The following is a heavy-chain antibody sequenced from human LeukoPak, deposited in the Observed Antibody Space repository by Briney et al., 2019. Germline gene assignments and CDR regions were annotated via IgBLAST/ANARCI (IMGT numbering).Heavy chain of an antibody. V-gene: IGHV1-69*05. J-gene: IGHJ6*03. D-gene: IGHD6-6*01. CDR1: GGTFSSYA. CDR3: ARAQQLVNYMDV. CDR2: IIPIFGTA. Sequence: SVKVSCKASGGTFSSYAISWVRQAPGQGLEWMGGIIPIFGTANYAQKFQGRVTITTDGSTSTAYMELSSLRSEDTAVYYCARAQQLVNYMDVWGKGTTVTVSS.